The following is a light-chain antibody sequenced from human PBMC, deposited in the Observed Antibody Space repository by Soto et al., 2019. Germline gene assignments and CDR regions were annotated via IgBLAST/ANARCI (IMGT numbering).Light chain of an antibody. CDR1: SSDVVGYNY. V-gene: IGLV2-8*01. CDR3: SAYAGSNTVV. CDR2: EVN. J-gene: IGLJ2*01. Sequence: QSALTQPPSASGSPGQSVTISCTGTSSDVVGYNYVSWYQQHPGKAPKLMIYEVNKRPSGVPDRFSGSKSGNTASLTVSGLQAEDEADYYCSAYAGSNTVVFGGGTKVTVL.